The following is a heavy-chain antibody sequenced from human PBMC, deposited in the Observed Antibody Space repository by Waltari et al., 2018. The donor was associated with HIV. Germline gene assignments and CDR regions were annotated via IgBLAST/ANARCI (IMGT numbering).Heavy chain of an antibody. CDR2: INVEGSST. CDR1: GFTFSNYW. Sequence: EVQLVESGGGLVQPGGSLRLSCAASGFTFSNYWMHWVRQAPGKGLVWVSRINVEGSSTNYAGSVKGRFTGSRDNAKNTLYLQMNSLRAEDTAVYYCARDLYSRNGDDYWGQGTLVTVSS. V-gene: IGHV3-74*01. D-gene: IGHD6-13*01. CDR3: ARDLYSRNGDDY. J-gene: IGHJ4*02.